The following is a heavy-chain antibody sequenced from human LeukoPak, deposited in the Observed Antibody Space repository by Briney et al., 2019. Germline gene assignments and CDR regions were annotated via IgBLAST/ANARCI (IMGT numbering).Heavy chain of an antibody. CDR3: AREASGYSYGLDAFDI. Sequence: PGGSLRLSCAASGFTFSNYWMSWVRQAPGKGLEWVANIKQDGSETYYVDSVKGRFIISRDNAKNSLYLQVNSLRGEDTAVYYCAREASGYSYGLDAFDIWGQGTTVTVSS. V-gene: IGHV3-7*01. D-gene: IGHD5-18*01. CDR1: GFTFSNYW. J-gene: IGHJ3*02. CDR2: IKQDGSET.